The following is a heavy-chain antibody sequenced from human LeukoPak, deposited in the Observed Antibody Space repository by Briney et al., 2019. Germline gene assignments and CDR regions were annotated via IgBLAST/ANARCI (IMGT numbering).Heavy chain of an antibody. CDR1: GLTVSSNY. J-gene: IGHJ4*02. CDR3: ARGSWSAAGTSIDY. D-gene: IGHD6-13*01. CDR2: IYSGGNT. Sequence: GGSLRLSCAASGLTVSSNYMSWVRQAPGKGLEWVSVIYSGGNTYYADSVKGRFTISRDISKNTLYLQMNSLRAEDTAVYYCARGSWSAAGTSIDYWGQGTLVTVSS. V-gene: IGHV3-53*01.